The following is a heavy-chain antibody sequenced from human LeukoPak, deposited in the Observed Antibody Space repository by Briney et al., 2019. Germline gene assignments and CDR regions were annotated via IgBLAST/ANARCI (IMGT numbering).Heavy chain of an antibody. CDR2: TYYRANT. D-gene: IGHD6-13*01. CDR3: ARYRYSSSWARIGYYYYMDV. J-gene: IGHJ6*03. V-gene: IGHV4-39*07. CDR1: GGSIDSTSYY. Sequence: SETLSLTCSVSGGSIDSTSYYWGWFRQPPGKGLEWIGTTYYRANTYYNPSFRSRVTISVDTSKKQFSLKLSSVTAADTAVYYCARYRYSSSWARIGYYYYMDVWGKGTTVTVSS.